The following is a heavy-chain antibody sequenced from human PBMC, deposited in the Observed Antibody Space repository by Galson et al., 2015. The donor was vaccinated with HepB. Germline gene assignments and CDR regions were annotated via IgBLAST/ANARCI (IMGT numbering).Heavy chain of an antibody. J-gene: IGHJ4*02. CDR2: ISAYNGNT. V-gene: IGHV1-18*01. CDR1: GYTFTSYG. Sequence: SVKVSCKASGYTFTSYGISWVRQAPGQGLEWMGWISAYNGNTNYAQKLQGRVTMTTDTSTSTAYMELRSLRSDDTAVYYCARGPSLVEWLSQLDYWGQGTLVTVSS. D-gene: IGHD3-3*01. CDR3: ARGPSLVEWLSQLDY.